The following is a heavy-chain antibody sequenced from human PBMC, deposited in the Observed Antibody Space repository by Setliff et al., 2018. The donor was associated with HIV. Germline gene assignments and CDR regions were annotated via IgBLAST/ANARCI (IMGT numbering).Heavy chain of an antibody. J-gene: IGHJ3*01. CDR1: GGSISSGEYY. D-gene: IGHD3-9*01. Sequence: SETLSLTCTVSGGSISSGEYYWSWIRQPPGKGLEWLGYISSSGGTDYNPSLNSRIIISIDTSKRQFSLHLTSVTAADTAIYYCARDPSQYLDFLFDPQPFNVWGHGTMVTVSS. CDR3: ARDPSQYLDFLFDPQPFNV. V-gene: IGHV4-30-4*02. CDR2: ISSSGGT.